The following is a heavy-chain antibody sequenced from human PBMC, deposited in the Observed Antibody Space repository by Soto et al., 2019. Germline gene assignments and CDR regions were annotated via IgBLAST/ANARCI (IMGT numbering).Heavy chain of an antibody. CDR1: GYSFTSYW. V-gene: IGHV5-10-1*01. J-gene: IGHJ6*02. CDR2: IDPSDSYT. CDR3: ASPVPVAGTWYYYHYGMDV. D-gene: IGHD1-1*01. Sequence: GESLKISCKGSGYSFTSYWISWVRQMPGKGLEWMGRIDPSDSYTNYSPSFQGHVTISADKSISTAYLQWSSLKASDTAMYYCASPVPVAGTWYYYHYGMDVWGQGTTVSLSS.